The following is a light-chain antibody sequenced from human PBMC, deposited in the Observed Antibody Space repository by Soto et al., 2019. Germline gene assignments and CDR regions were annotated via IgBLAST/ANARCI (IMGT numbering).Light chain of an antibody. V-gene: IGKV3-20*01. CDR1: QSVTSTH. CDR2: GAS. CDR3: QQYSSSPWT. Sequence: EIVLTQSPGTLSLSPGERATLSCRASQSVTSTHLAWYQQKPGQAPRLLIYGASSRATGIPDRFSGSGSGTGFTLTISRLEPEDLAVYYCQQYSSSPWTFGQGTKVEIK. J-gene: IGKJ1*01.